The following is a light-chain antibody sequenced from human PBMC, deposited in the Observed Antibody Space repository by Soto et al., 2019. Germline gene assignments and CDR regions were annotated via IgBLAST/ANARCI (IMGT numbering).Light chain of an antibody. CDR3: QQSYSTTIT. V-gene: IGKV1-39*01. CDR2: AAS. Sequence: DIQMTQSPSSLSASVGDRVTITCRASQSISSYLNWYQQKPGKAPKLLIYAASSVQSGVPSRFSGSGSGTDFTLTISSLQPEDFATYYWQQSYSTTITFGQGTRLEIK. CDR1: QSISSY. J-gene: IGKJ5*01.